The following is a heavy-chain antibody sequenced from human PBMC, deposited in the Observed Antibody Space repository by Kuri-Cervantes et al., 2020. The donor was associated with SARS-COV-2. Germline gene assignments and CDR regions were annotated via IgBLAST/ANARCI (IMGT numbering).Heavy chain of an antibody. CDR3: ARESTMGLKTYYYDSSGYYPVYYGMDV. CDR1: GYSISTDDS. Sequence: SETLSLTCTVSGYSISTDDSWGWIRQPPGKGLEWIGTIYHSVSTYYNPSLKSGVTISVDTSKNRFSLKLTSVTAADTAVYYCARESTMGLKTYYYDSSGYYPVYYGMDVWGQGTTVTVSS. CDR2: IYHSVST. D-gene: IGHD3-22*01. V-gene: IGHV4-38-2*02. J-gene: IGHJ6*02.